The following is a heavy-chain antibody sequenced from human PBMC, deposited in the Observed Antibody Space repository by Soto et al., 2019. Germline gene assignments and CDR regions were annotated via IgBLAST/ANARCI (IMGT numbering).Heavy chain of an antibody. CDR2: ISAYNGNT. V-gene: IGHV1-18*01. Sequence: VKVSCKASGYTFTSYGISWVRQAPGQGLEWMGWISAYNGNTNYAQKLQGRVTMTTDTSTSTAYMELRSLRSDDTAVYYCASSLLVGYGLEGESDWGQGTLVTVSS. J-gene: IGHJ4*02. CDR3: ASSLLVGYGLEGESD. CDR1: GYTFTSYG. D-gene: IGHD5-18*01.